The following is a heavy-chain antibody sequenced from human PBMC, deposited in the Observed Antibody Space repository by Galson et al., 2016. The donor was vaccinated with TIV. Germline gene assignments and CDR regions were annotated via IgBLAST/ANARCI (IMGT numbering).Heavy chain of an antibody. J-gene: IGHJ5*02. V-gene: IGHV3-30-3*01. Sequence: SLRLSCAASGFTFSNYAMHWVRQAPDQGLEWVAIISDDGDNKYYADSLEGRFTISRDNTKNTVYLQMNSLRSEDTAMYYCARSLRYYDFWSGYSWGQGTLVTVSS. CDR2: ISDDGDNK. CDR3: ARSLRYYDFWSGYS. CDR1: GFTFSNYA. D-gene: IGHD3-3*01.